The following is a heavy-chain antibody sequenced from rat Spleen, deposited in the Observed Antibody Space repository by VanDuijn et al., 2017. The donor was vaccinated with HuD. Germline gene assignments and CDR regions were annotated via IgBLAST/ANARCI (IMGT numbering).Heavy chain of an antibody. CDR3: ARSDYSSPYYFDY. D-gene: IGHD1-2*01. V-gene: IGHV2S54*01. J-gene: IGHJ2*01. Sequence: QVQLKESGPGLVQPSQTLSLTCTVSGFSLTDYSVHWVRQPPGKGLEWMGVIWGNGNANYNSALKSRLSISRDTSKSQVFLKVNNLQTEDTAMYFCARSDYSSPYYFDYWGQGVMVTVSS. CDR1: GFSLTDYS. CDR2: IWGNGNA.